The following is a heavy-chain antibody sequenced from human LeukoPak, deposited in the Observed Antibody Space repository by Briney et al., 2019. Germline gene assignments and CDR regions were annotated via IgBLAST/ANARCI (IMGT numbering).Heavy chain of an antibody. D-gene: IGHD4-17*01. CDR1: GFTFSSYS. Sequence: PGGSLRLSCAASGFTFSSYSMNWVRQAPREGLEWVSSISSSSSYIYYADSVKGRFTISRDNAKNSLYLQMNSLRAEDTAVYYCAREGGDYVAPFDYWGQGALVTVSS. CDR2: ISSSSSYI. V-gene: IGHV3-21*01. J-gene: IGHJ4*02. CDR3: AREGGDYVAPFDY.